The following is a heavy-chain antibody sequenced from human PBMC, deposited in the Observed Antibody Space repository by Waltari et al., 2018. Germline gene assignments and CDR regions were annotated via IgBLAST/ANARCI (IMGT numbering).Heavy chain of an antibody. CDR3: ATATTAHFDF. V-gene: IGHV4-38-2*01. CDR1: GFSITSGYY. J-gene: IGHJ4*02. Sequence: QVQLQESGPGLVKPSETLSLTCAVSGFSITSGYYWHWIRQPPGKGLEWVGTIYYSGTTYYTPSLQSRVSISVDTSKNEVSLTLTSVTAADTAVYYCATATTAHFDFWGQGSLVTVSS. D-gene: IGHD4-17*01. CDR2: IYYSGTT.